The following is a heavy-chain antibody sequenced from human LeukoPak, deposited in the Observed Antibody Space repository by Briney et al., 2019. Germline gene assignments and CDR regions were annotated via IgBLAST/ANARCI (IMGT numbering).Heavy chain of an antibody. V-gene: IGHV3-21*01. D-gene: IGHD6-19*01. Sequence: GGSLRLSCAASGFTFSIYSMNWVRQAPGKGLEWVSSISSSSGYIYYGDSVKGRFTIYRDNAKNSLYLQMNSLRAEGRAVYYCARVRGGLVDGKGIFDFWGQGTLVTVSS. CDR1: GFTFSIYS. J-gene: IGHJ4*02. CDR3: ARVRGGLVDGKGIFDF. CDR2: ISSSSGYI.